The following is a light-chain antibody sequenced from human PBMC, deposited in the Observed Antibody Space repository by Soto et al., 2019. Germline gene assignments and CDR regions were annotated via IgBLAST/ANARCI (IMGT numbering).Light chain of an antibody. J-gene: IGLJ3*02. CDR1: SSDVGGYNY. CDR2: EVN. Sequence: QSALTQPPSASGSPGQPVAISCTGTSSDVGGYNYVSWYQQHPGKAPKLMIYEVNKRPSGVPDRFSGSKSGNTASLTVSGLQAEDEADYYCSAYTARSTLVFGGGTKLTVL. V-gene: IGLV2-8*01. CDR3: SAYTARSTLV.